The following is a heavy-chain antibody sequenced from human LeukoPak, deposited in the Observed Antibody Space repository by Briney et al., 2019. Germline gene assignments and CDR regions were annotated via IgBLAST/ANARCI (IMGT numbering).Heavy chain of an antibody. CDR2: IKKDGSEK. D-gene: IGHD6-19*01. CDR3: ARITGWYHYDY. J-gene: IGHJ4*02. Sequence: GGSLRLSCAASGFTFSSYGMHWVRQAPGKGLEWVANIKKDGSEKFYVDSVKGRFTISRDNAKNSVYLQMNSLRAEDTAVYYCARITGWYHYDYWGQGTLVTVSS. V-gene: IGHV3-7*04. CDR1: GFTFSSYG.